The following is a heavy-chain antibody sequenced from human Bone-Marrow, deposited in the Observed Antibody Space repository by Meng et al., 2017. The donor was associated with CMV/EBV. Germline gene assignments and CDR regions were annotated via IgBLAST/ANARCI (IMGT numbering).Heavy chain of an antibody. V-gene: IGHV2-5*01. CDR3: AHIDSSGGDYYYYYGMDV. J-gene: IGHJ6*02. CDR2: IYWNDDK. CDR1: LSTGGVG. D-gene: IGHD3-22*01. Sequence: LSTGGVGVGWIRQPPGKALEWLALIYWNDDKRYSPSLKSRLTITKDTSKNQVVLTMTNMDPVDTATYYCAHIDSSGGDYYYYYGMDVWGQGTTVTVSS.